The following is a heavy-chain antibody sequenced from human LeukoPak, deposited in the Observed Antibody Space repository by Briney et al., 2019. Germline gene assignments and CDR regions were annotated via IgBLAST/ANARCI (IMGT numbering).Heavy chain of an antibody. Sequence: GGSLRLSCAVSGFTFSDYWMTWVRQAPGRGLEWVANIKEDGSDKQYVDSVQGRFTISRDNAGNSLHLQMNSLGVEDTAVYYCVRESGVWVGPGIGRPLDVWGKGTAVTVSS. D-gene: IGHD3-16*01. CDR1: GFTFSDYW. J-gene: IGHJ6*04. V-gene: IGHV3-7*01. CDR3: VRESGVWVGPGIGRPLDV. CDR2: IKEDGSDK.